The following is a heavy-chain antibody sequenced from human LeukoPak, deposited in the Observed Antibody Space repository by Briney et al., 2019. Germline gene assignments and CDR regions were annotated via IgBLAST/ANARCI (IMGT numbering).Heavy chain of an antibody. Sequence: PGGSLRLSCAASGFTFSSYEMNWVRQAPGKGLEWVSYISSSGSTIYYADSVKGRFTISRDNAKNSLYLQMNSLRAEDTAVYYCARVALGAAAVPFFDYWGQGTLVTVSS. CDR3: ARVALGAAAVPFFDY. CDR2: ISSSGSTI. D-gene: IGHD6-13*01. V-gene: IGHV3-48*03. J-gene: IGHJ4*02. CDR1: GFTFSSYE.